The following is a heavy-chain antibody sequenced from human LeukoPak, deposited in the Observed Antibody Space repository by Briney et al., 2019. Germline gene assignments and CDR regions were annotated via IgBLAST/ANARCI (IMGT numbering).Heavy chain of an antibody. J-gene: IGHJ6*03. V-gene: IGHV3-30-3*01. CDR2: ISYDGSNK. D-gene: IGHD3-22*01. CDR3: ARRHSVVNPYYYYYYMDV. Sequence: PGRSLRLSCAASGFTFSSYAMHWVRQAPGKGLEWVAVISYDGSNKYYADSVKGRFTISRDNSKNTLYLQMNSLRAEDTAVYYCARRHSVVNPYYYYYYMDVWGKGTTVTVSS. CDR1: GFTFSSYA.